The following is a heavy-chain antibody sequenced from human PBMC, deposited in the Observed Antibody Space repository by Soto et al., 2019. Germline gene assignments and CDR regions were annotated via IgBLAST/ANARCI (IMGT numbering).Heavy chain of an antibody. CDR2: ISYDGSNK. V-gene: IGHV3-30-3*01. CDR1: GFTFSSYA. Sequence: QVQLVESGGGVVQPGRSLRLSCAASGFTFSSYAMHWVRQAPGKGLEGVAVISYDGSNKYYAASVKGRFTISRDNSKNTLYLQMNSLRDEDTAVYYCARDAQGVVNNYFDYWGQGTLVTVSS. CDR3: ARDAQGVVNNYFDY. D-gene: IGHD3-3*01. J-gene: IGHJ4*02.